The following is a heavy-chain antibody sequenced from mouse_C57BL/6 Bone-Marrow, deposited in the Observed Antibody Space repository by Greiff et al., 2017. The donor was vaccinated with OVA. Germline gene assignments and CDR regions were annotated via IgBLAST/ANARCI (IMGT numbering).Heavy chain of an antibody. J-gene: IGHJ2*01. D-gene: IGHD1-1*01. Sequence: EVKLVESGGGLVQPGGSLKLSCAASGFTFSDYYMYWVRQTPEKRLEWVAYISNGGGSTYYPDTVKGRFTISRDNAKNTLYLQMSRLKSEDTAMYYCARRYYGSSYLYFDYWGQGTTLTVSS. V-gene: IGHV5-12*01. CDR3: ARRYYGSSYLYFDY. CDR2: ISNGGGST. CDR1: GFTFSDYY.